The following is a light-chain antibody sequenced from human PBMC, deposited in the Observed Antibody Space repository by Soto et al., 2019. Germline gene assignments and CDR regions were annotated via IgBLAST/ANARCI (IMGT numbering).Light chain of an antibody. CDR3: PHYDIWPQA. CDR1: QCVSSP. V-gene: IGKV3-15*01. Sequence: EIPMTQSPATLSVSPGESATLPGRASQCVSSPLAWYQPKPGHAPKLLIYEASTMDTGIPARFSGTGSGTDFTLTVSSLQSDDFAVYYCPHYDIWPQAFGQGGKADIK. CDR2: EAS. J-gene: IGKJ1*01.